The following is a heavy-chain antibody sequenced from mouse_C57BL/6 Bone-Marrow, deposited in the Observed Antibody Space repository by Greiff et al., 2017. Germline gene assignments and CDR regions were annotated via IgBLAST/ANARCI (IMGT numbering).Heavy chain of an antibody. CDR2: IWTGGGT. D-gene: IGHD1-1*01. CDR1: GFSLTSYA. Sequence: VKLMESGPGLVAPSQSLSITCTVSGFSLTSYAISWVRQPPGKGLEWLGVIWTGGGTNYNSAPKSRLSISKDNSKSQVFLKMNSLQTDDTARYYCARSILLRKGSYAMDYWGQGTSVTVSS. V-gene: IGHV2-9-1*01. CDR3: ARSILLRKGSYAMDY. J-gene: IGHJ4*01.